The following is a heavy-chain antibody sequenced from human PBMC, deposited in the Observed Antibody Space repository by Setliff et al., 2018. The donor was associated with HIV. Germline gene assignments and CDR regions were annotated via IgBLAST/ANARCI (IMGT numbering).Heavy chain of an antibody. CDR1: GFTFSSYA. V-gene: IGHV3-23*01. J-gene: IGHJ4*02. Sequence: PGGSLRLSCAASGFTFSSYAMSWVRQAPGKGLEWVSAISGSGGSTYYAASVQGRFTISSDNSKSVVYLQMNSLRAEDTAVYYCVQGGLSSGWGSFWGQGTLVTVSS. D-gene: IGHD6-25*01. CDR2: ISGSGGST. CDR3: VQGGLSSGWGSF.